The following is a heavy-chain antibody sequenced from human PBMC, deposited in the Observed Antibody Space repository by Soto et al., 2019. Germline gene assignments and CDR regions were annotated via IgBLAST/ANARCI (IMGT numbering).Heavy chain of an antibody. Sequence: GGSPTLSCAASWFTFSGYSMNWARRAPGKGLGWGSYISSSNRTTYYADTVKSRFTTSRDNAMNSLYMRRNSLRAEDTAVYYCASDKGLWSRAVAVLDYWGQSTLVTV. V-gene: IGHV3-48*01. D-gene: IGHD6-19*01. CDR2: ISSSNRTT. CDR3: ASDKGLWSRAVAVLDY. J-gene: IGHJ4*02. CDR1: WFTFSGYS.